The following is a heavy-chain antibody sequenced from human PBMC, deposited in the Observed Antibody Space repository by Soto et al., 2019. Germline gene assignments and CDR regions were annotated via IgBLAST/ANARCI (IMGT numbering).Heavy chain of an antibody. Sequence: AVKVSCKASGGTFSSYAISWVRQAPGQGLEWMGGIIPIFGTANYAQKFQGRVTITADESTSTAYMELSSLRSEDTAVYYCARDLGWYHSPYYYYYGMDVWGQGTTVTVSS. V-gene: IGHV1-69*13. CDR2: IIPIFGTA. D-gene: IGHD6-19*01. J-gene: IGHJ6*02. CDR3: ARDLGWYHSPYYYYYGMDV. CDR1: GGTFSSYA.